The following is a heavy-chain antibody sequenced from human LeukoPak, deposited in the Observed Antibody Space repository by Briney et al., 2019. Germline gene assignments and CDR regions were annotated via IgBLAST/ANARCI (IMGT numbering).Heavy chain of an antibody. CDR1: GGSFSGYY. Sequence: SETLSLTCAVYGGSFSGYYWSWIRQPPGKGLEWIGNIYYSGSTYYNPSLKSRVSISVDTSKNQFSLKLTSVTAADTAVYYCARAPEYGLYYFDYWGQGTLVTVSS. CDR2: IYYSGST. CDR3: ARAPEYGLYYFDY. D-gene: IGHD1-14*01. J-gene: IGHJ4*02. V-gene: IGHV4-34*01.